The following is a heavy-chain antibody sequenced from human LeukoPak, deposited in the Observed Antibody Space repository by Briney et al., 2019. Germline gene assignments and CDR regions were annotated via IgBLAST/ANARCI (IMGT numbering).Heavy chain of an antibody. D-gene: IGHD6-13*01. V-gene: IGHV4-34*12. J-gene: IGHJ5*02. CDR1: GHSLANHF. CDR2: ILHTGRT. CDR3: ARGPAAVHP. Sequence: SETLSLTRAVHGHSLANHFWIWIRQPPGKGLEWIGEILHTGRTNYNPSFKSRVTISLDTSKNQFFLNLTSVTAADTAVYFCARGPAAVHPWGQGTLVTVSS.